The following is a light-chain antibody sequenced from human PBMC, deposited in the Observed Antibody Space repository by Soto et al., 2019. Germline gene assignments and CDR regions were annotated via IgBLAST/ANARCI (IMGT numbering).Light chain of an antibody. Sequence: EIVLTQSPGTLSLSPGERATISCRASQSVTNSFVAWYQKKPGQAPRLLISGASSRANGSPDRFSGSGSGTDFSITISRREQQDYAVYYCQQYGDSPPWTFGQGTKVEIK. CDR3: QQYGDSPPWT. V-gene: IGKV3-20*01. CDR1: QSVTNSF. J-gene: IGKJ1*01. CDR2: GAS.